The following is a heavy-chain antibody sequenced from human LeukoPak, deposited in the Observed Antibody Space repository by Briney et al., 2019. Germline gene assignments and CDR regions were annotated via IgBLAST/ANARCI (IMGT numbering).Heavy chain of an antibody. J-gene: IGHJ4*02. D-gene: IGHD3-22*01. CDR2: ISGSGGST. V-gene: IGHV3-23*01. CDR1: GFTFSSYA. Sequence: TGGSLRLSCAASGFTFSSYAMSWVRQAPGKGLEWVSAISGSGGSTYYADSVKGRFTISRDNSKNTLYLQMNSLRAEDTAVYYCARDKYYDSSGYFSYYFDYWGQGTLVTVSS. CDR3: ARDKYYDSSGYFSYYFDY.